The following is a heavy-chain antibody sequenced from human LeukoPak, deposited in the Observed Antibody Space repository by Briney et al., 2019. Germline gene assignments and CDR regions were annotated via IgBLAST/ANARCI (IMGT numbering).Heavy chain of an antibody. Sequence: ASVKVSCKASGDSFTGYYLHWVRQAPGQGLEWMGWIYPNTGGTKSTQKFQGRVSMTRDTSITTAYLEINKLTSDDTAVYYCAREPGTATGYWGQGTLVTVSS. CDR3: AREPGTATGY. V-gene: IGHV1-2*02. CDR1: GDSFTGYY. D-gene: IGHD1-7*01. CDR2: IYPNTGGT. J-gene: IGHJ4*02.